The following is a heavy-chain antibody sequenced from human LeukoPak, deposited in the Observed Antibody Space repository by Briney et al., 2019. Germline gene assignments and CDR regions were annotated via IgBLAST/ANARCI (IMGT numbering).Heavy chain of an antibody. Sequence: GGSLRLSCEASGFSLSISGMNWVRQAPGKGLEWVSYISSSSDLMSYVASVRGRFTVSRDNAKNSLFLQMNSLRDEDTAVYYCARVLRGLYNLGDWGQGTLVTVSS. CDR2: ISSSSDLM. J-gene: IGHJ4*02. V-gene: IGHV3-48*02. D-gene: IGHD3-10*01. CDR3: ARVLRGLYNLGD. CDR1: GFSLSISG.